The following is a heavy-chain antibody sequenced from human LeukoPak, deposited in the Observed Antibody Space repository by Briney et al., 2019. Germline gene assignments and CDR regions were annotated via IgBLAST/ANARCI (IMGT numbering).Heavy chain of an antibody. CDR2: IIPIFGTA. CDR3: AGGIVVVPAAIRDPKGDYYYYGMDV. Sequence: SVKVSCKASGGTFSSYAISWVRQAPGQGLEWMGGIIPIFGTANYAQKFQGRVTITADESTSTAYMELSSLRSEDTAEYYRAGGIVVVPAAIRDPKGDYYYYGMDVWGKGTTVTVSS. J-gene: IGHJ6*04. D-gene: IGHD2-2*01. V-gene: IGHV1-69*13. CDR1: GGTFSSYA.